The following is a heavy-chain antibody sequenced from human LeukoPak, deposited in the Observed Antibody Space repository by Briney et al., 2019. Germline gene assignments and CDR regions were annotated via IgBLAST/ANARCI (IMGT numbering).Heavy chain of an antibody. CDR2: ISYDGSNK. Sequence: GRSLRLSCAASGFTFSSFAMHWVRQAPGKGLEWVAVISYDGSNKYYTDSVKGRFTISRDNSKNTLYLQMNSLRAEDTAVYYCARGLGPFPGFSGWYGWGAFDIWGQGTMVTVSS. J-gene: IGHJ3*02. CDR1: GFTFSSFA. D-gene: IGHD6-19*01. V-gene: IGHV3-30-3*01. CDR3: ARGLGPFPGFSGWYGWGAFDI.